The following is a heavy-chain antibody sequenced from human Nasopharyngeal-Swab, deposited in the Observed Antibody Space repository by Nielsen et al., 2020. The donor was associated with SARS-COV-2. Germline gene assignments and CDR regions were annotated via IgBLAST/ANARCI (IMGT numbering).Heavy chain of an antibody. J-gene: IGHJ4*02. CDR2: INPKGGST. D-gene: IGHD4-17*01. Sequence: WLGQAPGRGLEGLGIINPKGGSTNYAQKFLGRITMTRDTPTLTVYMERSSVGSEDAAVYYCAGDIGDYRSFAYWGQGTLVTVSS. CDR3: AGDIGDYRSFAY. V-gene: IGHV1-46*01.